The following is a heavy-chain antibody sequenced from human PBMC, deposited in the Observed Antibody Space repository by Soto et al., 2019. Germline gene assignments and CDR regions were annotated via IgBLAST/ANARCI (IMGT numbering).Heavy chain of an antibody. V-gene: IGHV3-30*03. J-gene: IGHJ5*02. Sequence: GGSLRLSCEASGFTFSNYGTHWVRQAPGEGLEWVAHISYDGSNEHYTDSVKGRFTISRDNSKNMVFLHMNSLRPEDTAVYYCAGQIFDSGPWGQGTLVTVSS. CDR2: ISYDGSNE. D-gene: IGHD3-22*01. CDR1: GFTFSNYG. CDR3: AGQIFDSGP.